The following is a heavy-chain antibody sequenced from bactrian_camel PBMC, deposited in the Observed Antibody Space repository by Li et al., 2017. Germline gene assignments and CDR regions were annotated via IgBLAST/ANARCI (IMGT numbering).Heavy chain of an antibody. D-gene: IGHD1*01. CDR1: GFTFSSYA. J-gene: IGHJ4*01. CDR2: IYSDGRNP. V-gene: IGHV3S11*01. Sequence: VQLVESGGGLVQPGGSLRLSCAASGFTFSSYAMSWARQAPGKGLEWVTSIYSDGRNPLQRVRSAPILHLQRQRQEHGIFADELSAHRRHGHVLLFKRIRSRSLENAGSGDPGHRL.